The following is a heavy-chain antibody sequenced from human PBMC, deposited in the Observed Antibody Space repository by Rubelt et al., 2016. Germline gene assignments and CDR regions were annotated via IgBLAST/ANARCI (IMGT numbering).Heavy chain of an antibody. V-gene: IGHV1-46*01. CDR2: INPSGGST. D-gene: IGHD4-17*01. J-gene: IGHJ4*02. CDR3: ARAASTVTTLLDLGY. CDR1: GYTFTSYY. Sequence: QVQLVQSGAEVKKPGASVKVSCKASGYTFTSYYMHWVRQAPGQGLEWMGIINPSGGSTSYAQKFQGRVTMTRETSTSTVYRELSSLRSEDTAVYYCARAASTVTTLLDLGYWGQGTLVTVSS.